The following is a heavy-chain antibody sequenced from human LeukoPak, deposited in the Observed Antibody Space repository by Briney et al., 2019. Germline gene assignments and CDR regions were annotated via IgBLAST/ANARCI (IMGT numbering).Heavy chain of an antibody. CDR3: ARDLRGYSGYDYDYYYYMDV. D-gene: IGHD5-12*01. Sequence: GGSLRLSCAASGFTVSSNYMSWVRQAPGKGLAWVSVIYSGGSTYYADSVQGRFTISRVNSKNTLYLQMNSLRAEDTAVYYCARDLRGYSGYDYDYYYYMDVWGKGTTVTVSS. V-gene: IGHV3-53*01. CDR1: GFTVSSNY. J-gene: IGHJ6*03. CDR2: IYSGGST.